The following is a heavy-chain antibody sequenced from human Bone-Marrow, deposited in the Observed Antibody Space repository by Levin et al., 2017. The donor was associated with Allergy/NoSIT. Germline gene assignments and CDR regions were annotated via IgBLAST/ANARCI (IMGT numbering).Heavy chain of an antibody. Sequence: PGGSLRLSCGASGFSFSDSHMNWIRQAPGKGLEWISFISYTSSFTNYAESVRGRFAVSRDNANNSLFLQMNGLRVEDTAVYYCARGLHDSNWYFDLWGRGTLVTVST. CDR3: ARGLHDSNWYFDL. J-gene: IGHJ2*01. CDR1: GFSFSDSH. V-gene: IGHV3-11*05. CDR2: ISYTSSFT. D-gene: IGHD5-24*01.